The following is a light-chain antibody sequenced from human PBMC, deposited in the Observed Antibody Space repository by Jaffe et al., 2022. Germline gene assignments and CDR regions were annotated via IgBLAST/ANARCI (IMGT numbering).Light chain of an antibody. J-gene: IGLJ3*02. Sequence: QSALTQPRSVSGSPGQSVTISCTGTSNDVGGYNYVSWYQQHPGKAPKLMIYDVNKWPSGVPDRFSGSKSGNTASLTISGLQAEDEADYYCCSYAGSYTWVFGGGTKLTVL. CDR3: CSYAGSYTWV. CDR1: SNDVGGYNY. CDR2: DVN. V-gene: IGLV2-11*01.